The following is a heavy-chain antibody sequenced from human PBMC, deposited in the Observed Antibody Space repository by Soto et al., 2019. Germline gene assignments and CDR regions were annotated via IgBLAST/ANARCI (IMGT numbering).Heavy chain of an antibody. Sequence: EVQLVESGGALVQRGGPLRLSCAASGFTFGDYWMSWVRQAPGKGLEWVANMKEDGSKKYYVDSVKGRFTVSRDNAKKSLYLQMNSLRAEDTAVYYCAKLGSGYYTGLYFDYWGQGTLVTVSS. CDR3: AKLGSGYYTGLYFDY. D-gene: IGHD3-3*01. J-gene: IGHJ4*02. V-gene: IGHV3-7*03. CDR2: MKEDGSKK. CDR1: GFTFGDYW.